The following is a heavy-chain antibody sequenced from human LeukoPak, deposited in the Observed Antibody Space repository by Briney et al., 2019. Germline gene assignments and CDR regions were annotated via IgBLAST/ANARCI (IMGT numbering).Heavy chain of an antibody. CDR2: IGPDGSDK. D-gene: IGHD2-15*01. CDR1: GFMFSNSW. Sequence: GGSLRLSCAASGFMFSNSWMSWDRQAPGNGLEWVANIGPDGSDKYYVESVRGRFTISRDNAQNSLSLQMNSLRGDDSGVYYCGRWGIAAALDRWGQGTQVTVSS. CDR3: GRWGIAAALDR. V-gene: IGHV3-7*01. J-gene: IGHJ5*02.